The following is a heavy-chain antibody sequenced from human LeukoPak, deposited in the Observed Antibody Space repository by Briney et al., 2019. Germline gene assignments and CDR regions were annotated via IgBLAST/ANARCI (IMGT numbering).Heavy chain of an antibody. Sequence: SETLSLTCTVSGYSISSGYYWGWIRQPPGKGLEWIGSIYYSGSTYYNPSLKSRVTISVDTSKNQFSLKLSSVTAADTAVYYCARDDGGKDYWGQGTLVTVSS. J-gene: IGHJ4*02. CDR2: IYYSGST. CDR3: ARDDGGKDY. CDR1: GYSISSGYY. V-gene: IGHV4-38-2*02. D-gene: IGHD4-23*01.